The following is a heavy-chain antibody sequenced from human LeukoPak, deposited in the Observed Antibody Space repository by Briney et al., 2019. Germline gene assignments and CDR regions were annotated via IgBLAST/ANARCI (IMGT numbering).Heavy chain of an antibody. CDR2: ISPNSGGT. CDR1: GFTFSGYY. J-gene: IGHJ4*02. CDR3: AREPSGSGGYDY. V-gene: IGHV1-2*02. Sequence: ASVEVSCKASGFTFSGYYMHWVRQAPGQGLEWMAWISPNSGGTNYVQKFQGRVTVTRDTSISTDYMEINGLTSDDTALYYCAREPSGSGGYDYWGQGTLVTVSS. D-gene: IGHD3-10*01.